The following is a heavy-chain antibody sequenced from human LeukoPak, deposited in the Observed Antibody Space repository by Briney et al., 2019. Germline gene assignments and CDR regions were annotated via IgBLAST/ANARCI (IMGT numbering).Heavy chain of an antibody. J-gene: IGHJ4*02. CDR1: GYSFISYW. CDR3: ARALPGINNWNEFDY. D-gene: IGHD1-20*01. CDR2: IYAGDSET. V-gene: IGHV5-51*01. Sequence: GESLKISCKASGYSFISYWIGWVRQMPGKGLEWMGVIYAGDSETRYSPSFQGQISISVDKSIRTAYLQWSSLKASDTAMYYCARALPGINNWNEFDYWGQGTRVTVSS.